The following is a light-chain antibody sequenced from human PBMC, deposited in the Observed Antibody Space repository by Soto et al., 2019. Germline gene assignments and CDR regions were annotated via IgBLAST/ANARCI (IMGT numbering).Light chain of an antibody. CDR1: QSVDKF. CDR2: DSS. V-gene: IGKV3-11*01. J-gene: IGKJ5*01. Sequence: EFTQSPATFSLSPGETATLSCRASQSVDKFLAWYQQRPGQPPRLLIFDSSNRATGVPVRFSGSGSGTVFTLTIGSLEPEDSAVYYCQQRKHWPPITFGQGTRLEIK. CDR3: QQRKHWPPIT.